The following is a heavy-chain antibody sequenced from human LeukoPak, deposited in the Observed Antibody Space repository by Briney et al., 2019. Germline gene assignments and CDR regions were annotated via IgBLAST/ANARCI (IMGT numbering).Heavy chain of an antibody. Sequence: GRSLRLSCAVSGFTFSSYGMHWVRQAPGKGLEWVAVISYDGSNQYYADSVEGRFTISRDNSKNTLYLQMNSLRAEDTAVYYCAKDRNFGFLDYWGQGTLVIVSS. CDR3: AKDRNFGFLDY. D-gene: IGHD3-16*01. J-gene: IGHJ4*02. CDR2: ISYDGSNQ. V-gene: IGHV3-30*18. CDR1: GFTFSSYG.